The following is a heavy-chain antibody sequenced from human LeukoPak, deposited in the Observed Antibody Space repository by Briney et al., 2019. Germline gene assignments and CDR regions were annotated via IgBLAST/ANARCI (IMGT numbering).Heavy chain of an antibody. CDR2: INPSGGST. D-gene: IGHD6-19*01. J-gene: IGHJ6*02. V-gene: IGHV1-46*01. Sequence: ASVKVSCKASGYTFTSYYMHWVRQAPGQGLEWMGIINPSGGSTSYAQKFQGRVTMTRDTSTSTVYIELSSLRSEDTVVYYCASQVAVAGDYYGMDVWGQGTTVTVSS. CDR1: GYTFTSYY. CDR3: ASQVAVAGDYYGMDV.